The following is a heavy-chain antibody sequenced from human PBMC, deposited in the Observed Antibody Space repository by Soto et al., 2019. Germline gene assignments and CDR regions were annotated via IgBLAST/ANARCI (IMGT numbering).Heavy chain of an antibody. CDR1: GLTVSSNY. CDR3: ARVPYHRHYYYMDV. V-gene: IGHV3-53*04. J-gene: IGHJ6*03. CDR2: IYSGGST. Sequence: EVQLVESGGGLVQPGGSLRLSCAASGLTVSSNYMSWVRQAPGKGLEWVSVIYSGGSTYYADSVKGRFTISRHNSKNTLYLQMNSLRAEDTAVYYCARVPYHRHYYYMDVWGKGTTVTVSS. D-gene: IGHD2-2*01.